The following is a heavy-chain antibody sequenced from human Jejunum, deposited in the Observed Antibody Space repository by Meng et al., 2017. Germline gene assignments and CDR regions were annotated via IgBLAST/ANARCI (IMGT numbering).Heavy chain of an antibody. J-gene: IGHJ4*02. V-gene: IGHV4-61*01. CDR1: GGSVSSGTYY. CDR2: IFSSGST. CDR3: ARAFGIYYADRPFDY. D-gene: IGHD4-17*01. Sequence: GSLRLSCTVSGGSVSSGTYYWSWIRQPPGKGLEWIGYIFSSGSTDYNPSLKSRVIISVDMSKNQFSLKLSSVTAAATAVYYCARAFGIYYADRPFDYWGQGNRVTVAS.